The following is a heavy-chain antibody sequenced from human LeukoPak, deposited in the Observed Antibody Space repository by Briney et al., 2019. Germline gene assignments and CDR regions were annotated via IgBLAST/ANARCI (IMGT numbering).Heavy chain of an antibody. CDR3: AKVGDDYGDYVGLDY. V-gene: IGHV3-23*01. CDR2: ISGSGGST. D-gene: IGHD4-17*01. Sequence: QSGGSLRLSCAASGFTFSSYEMNWVRQAPGKGLEWVSAISGSGGSTYYADSVKGRFTISRDNSKNTLYLQMNSLRAEDTAVYYCAKVGDDYGDYVGLDYWGQGTLVTVSS. J-gene: IGHJ4*02. CDR1: GFTFSSYE.